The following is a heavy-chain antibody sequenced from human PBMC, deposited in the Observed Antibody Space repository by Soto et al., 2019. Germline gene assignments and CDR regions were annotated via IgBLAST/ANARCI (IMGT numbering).Heavy chain of an antibody. Sequence: SETLSLTCTVSGGSISSYYWSWIRQTPGKGLEWIGYIFYFGSTNYNPSLKSRVTLSIDTSKNQLSLKLSSVTAADTAVYYCARHSPDFDWLSQFYYRAQRTLVTVSS. D-gene: IGHD3-9*01. V-gene: IGHV4-59*08. J-gene: IGHJ4*02. CDR1: GGSISSYY. CDR3: ARHSPDFDWLSQFYY. CDR2: IFYFGST.